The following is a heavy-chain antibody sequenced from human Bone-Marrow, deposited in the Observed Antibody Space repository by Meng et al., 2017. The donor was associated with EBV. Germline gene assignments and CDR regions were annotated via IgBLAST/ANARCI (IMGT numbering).Heavy chain of an antibody. CDR3: ARDTHDYGDLTFFDY. V-gene: IGHV1-69*06. CDR1: GGTFSSYA. J-gene: IGHJ4*02. D-gene: IGHD4-17*01. Sequence: QLALVQSGAEVKRPGSSVKVSCQASGGTFSSYAISWVRQAPGQGLEWMGGIIPIFGTGNYAQKFQGRVTITADKSTSTAYMELSSLRSEDTAVYYCARDTHDYGDLTFFDYWGQGTLVTVSS. CDR2: IIPIFGTG.